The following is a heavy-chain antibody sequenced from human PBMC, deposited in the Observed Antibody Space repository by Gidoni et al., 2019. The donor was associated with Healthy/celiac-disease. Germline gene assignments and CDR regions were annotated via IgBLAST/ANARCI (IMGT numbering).Heavy chain of an antibody. CDR1: YGSYA. D-gene: IGHD3-3*01. Sequence: YGSYAMHWVRQAPGKGLEWVAVISYDGSNKYYADSVKGRFTISRDNSKNTLYLQMNSLRAEDTAVYYCARRGKEGLGGRPYDFDYWGQGTLVTVSS. CDR2: ISYDGSNK. CDR3: ARRGKEGLGGRPYDFDY. V-gene: IGHV3-30*04. J-gene: IGHJ4*02.